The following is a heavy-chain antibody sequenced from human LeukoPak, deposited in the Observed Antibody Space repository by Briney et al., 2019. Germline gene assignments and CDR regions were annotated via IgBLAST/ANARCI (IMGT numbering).Heavy chain of an antibody. Sequence: GGSLRLSCAVSGFTFSGHWMFWVRQAPGKGLEWVSSDGSGTGYTDSVKGRFTVSRDNARNTLYLLMNSLRAEDTAVYYCARARWYSCDYWGQGTLVTVSS. CDR3: ARARWYSCDY. D-gene: IGHD5-24*01. V-gene: IGHV3-74*01. CDR1: GFTFSGHW. J-gene: IGHJ4*02. CDR2: DGSGT.